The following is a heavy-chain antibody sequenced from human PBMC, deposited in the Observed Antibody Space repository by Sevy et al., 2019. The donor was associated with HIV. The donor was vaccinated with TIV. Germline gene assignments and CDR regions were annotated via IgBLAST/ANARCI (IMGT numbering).Heavy chain of an antibody. CDR3: AKDRDIAARTRPPFDY. V-gene: IGHV3-23*01. Sequence: GGSLRLSCAASGFTFSSYAMSWVRQAPGKGLEWVSAISGSGGSTYYADSVKGRFTISRDNSKNTLYLQLNSLGAEDTAVYYCAKDRDIAARTRPPFDYWGQGTLVTVSS. D-gene: IGHD6-6*01. J-gene: IGHJ4*02. CDR2: ISGSGGST. CDR1: GFTFSSYA.